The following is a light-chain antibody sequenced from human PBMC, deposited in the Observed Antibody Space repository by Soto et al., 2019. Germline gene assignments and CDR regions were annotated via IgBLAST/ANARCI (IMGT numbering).Light chain of an antibody. J-gene: IGLJ3*02. CDR2: LNSDGSH. V-gene: IGLV4-69*01. Sequence: QPVLTQSPSASASLGASVKLTCTLSSGRSNYAIAWHQQQPEKGPRYLMKLNSDGSHSKGDGIPDRFAGSSSGAERYRTISSLQSEDEADYYCQTWGTGPWVSGGGTKLTVL. CDR1: SGRSNYA. CDR3: QTWGTGPWV.